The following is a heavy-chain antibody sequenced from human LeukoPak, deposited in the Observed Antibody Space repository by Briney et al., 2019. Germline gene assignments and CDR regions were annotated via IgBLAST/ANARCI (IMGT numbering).Heavy chain of an antibody. J-gene: IGHJ4*02. CDR2: ITHDGSQR. V-gene: IGHV3-7*05. D-gene: IGHD3-10*01. Sequence: PGGSLRLSCTASGFTFSNAWMTWVRQAPGKGLEWVATITHDGSQRYYVDSVQGRFTISRDNAEKSLFLQVSSLRADDTAVYYCTTEDWFRFDSWGQGTLLTVSS. CDR3: TTEDWFRFDS. CDR1: GFTFSNAW.